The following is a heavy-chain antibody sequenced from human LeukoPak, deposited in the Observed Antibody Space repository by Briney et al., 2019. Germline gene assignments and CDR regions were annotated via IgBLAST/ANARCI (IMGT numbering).Heavy chain of an antibody. CDR3: ARSSGYYSVPDF. Sequence: GGSLRLSCAASGFTFSSYEMNWVRQAPGKGLEWVSYISSSGSTIYYADSVKGRFTISRDNAKNTLYLQMNSLRAEDTSVYYCARSSGYYSVPDFWGQGTLVTVSS. CDR1: GFTFSSYE. J-gene: IGHJ4*02. CDR2: ISSSGSTI. D-gene: IGHD3-22*01. V-gene: IGHV3-48*03.